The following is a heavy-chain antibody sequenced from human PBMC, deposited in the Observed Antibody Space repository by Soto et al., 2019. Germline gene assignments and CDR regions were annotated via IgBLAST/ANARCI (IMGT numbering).Heavy chain of an antibody. V-gene: IGHV3-33*01. CDR2: IWYDGSNK. CDR3: ARGIQLWTNYYYYGMDV. D-gene: IGHD5-18*01. Sequence: PGGSLRLSCAASGFTFSSYGMHWVRQAPGKGLEWVAVIWYDGSNKYYADSVKGRFTISRDNSKNTLYLQMNSLRAEDTAVYYCARGIQLWTNYYYYGMDVWGQGTTVTVSS. J-gene: IGHJ6*02. CDR1: GFTFSSYG.